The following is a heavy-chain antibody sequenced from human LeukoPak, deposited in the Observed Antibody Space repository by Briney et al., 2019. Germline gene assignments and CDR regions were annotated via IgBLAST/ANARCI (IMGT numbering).Heavy chain of an antibody. CDR2: IYHSGST. CDR3: AGLIVVRKAFDI. D-gene: IGHD3-22*01. J-gene: IGHJ3*02. CDR1: GGSISSGGYS. V-gene: IGHV4-30-2*02. Sequence: SQTLSLTCAVSGGSISSGGYSWSWIRQPPGKGLEWIGYIYHSGSTNYNPSLKSRVTISVDTSKNQFSLKLSSVTAADTAVYYCAGLIVVRKAFDIWGQGTMVTVSS.